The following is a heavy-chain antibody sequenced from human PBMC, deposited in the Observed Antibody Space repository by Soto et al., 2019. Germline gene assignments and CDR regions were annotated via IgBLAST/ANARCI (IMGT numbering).Heavy chain of an antibody. V-gene: IGHV3-15*01. CDR2: IKSKTDGGTT. J-gene: IGHJ4*02. CDR1: GFTFSNAW. D-gene: IGHD3-22*01. CDR3: TTEDSSGYYSYYFDY. Sequence: PGGSLRLSCATSGFTFSNAWMSWVRQAPGKGLEWVGRIKSKTDGGTTDYAAPVKGRFTISRDDSKNTLYLQMNSPKTEDKAVYYCTTEDSSGYYSYYFDYWGQGTLVTVSS.